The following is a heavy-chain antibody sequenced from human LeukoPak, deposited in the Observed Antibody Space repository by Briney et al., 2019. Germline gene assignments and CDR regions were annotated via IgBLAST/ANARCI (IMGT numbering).Heavy chain of an antibody. CDR3: ARDSGFWLF. CDR2: IYSTGST. CDR1: GDSITSGSYY. J-gene: IGHJ1*01. Sequence: SETLSLTCTVSGDSITSGSYYLGWIRQTPGKGLEWIGNIYSTGSTSFNPSFKSRLTMSVDTSKNQFSLRLESVTAADSAVYFCARDSGFWLFWGQGTLVTVSS. D-gene: IGHD3-22*01. V-gene: IGHV4-39*07.